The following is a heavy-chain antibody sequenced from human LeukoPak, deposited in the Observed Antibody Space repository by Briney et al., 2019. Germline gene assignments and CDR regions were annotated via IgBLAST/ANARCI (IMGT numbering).Heavy chain of an antibody. CDR2: IYTSGST. D-gene: IGHD3-9*01. V-gene: IGHV4-4*07. CDR3: ARDHYDILTGYYSGIDY. Sequence: SETLSLTCAVYGGSFSGYYWSWIRQPAGKGLEWIVRIYTSGSTNYNPSLKSRVTMSVDTSKNQFSLKLSSVTAADTAVYYCARDHYDILTGYYSGIDYWGQGTLVTVSS. J-gene: IGHJ4*02. CDR1: GGSFSGYY.